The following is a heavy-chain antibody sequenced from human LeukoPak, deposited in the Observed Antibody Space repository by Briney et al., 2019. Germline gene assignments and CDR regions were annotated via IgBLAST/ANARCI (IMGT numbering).Heavy chain of an antibody. CDR2: ISSNGGST. CDR3: ARDRFWSGYYYFDY. D-gene: IGHD3-3*01. J-gene: IGHJ4*02. V-gene: IGHV3-64*01. Sequence: PGGSLRLSCAASGFTFSSYAMHWVRQAPGKGLEYVSAISSNGGSTYYANSVKGRFTISRDNSKSTLYLQMGSLRAEDMAVYYCARDRFWSGYYYFDYWGQGTLVTVSS. CDR1: GFTFSSYA.